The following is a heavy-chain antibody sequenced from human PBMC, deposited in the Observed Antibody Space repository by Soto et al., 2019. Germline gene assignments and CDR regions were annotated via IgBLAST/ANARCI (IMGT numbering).Heavy chain of an antibody. Sequence: QVQLVESGGGVVQSGGSLTLSCTVSGFFLSDYGMHWVRQAPGKGLEWVAATSYDGSSEDCSGSVRDRFTTSRDSSKNTVYLHMNRLRAEDKGLYYCARGGGLNQLLSGSDHWGQGTLVTVSS. D-gene: IGHD1-26*01. CDR3: ARGGGLNQLLSGSDH. V-gene: IGHV3-33*05. CDR1: GFFLSDYG. J-gene: IGHJ4*02. CDR2: TSYDGSSE.